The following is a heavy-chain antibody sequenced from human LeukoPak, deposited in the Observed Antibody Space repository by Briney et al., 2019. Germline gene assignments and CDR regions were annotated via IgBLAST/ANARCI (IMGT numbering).Heavy chain of an antibody. CDR1: DESLSGYY. CDR3: ARAQHCSATTCSGPLRY. V-gene: IGHV4-34*01. J-gene: IGHJ4*03. D-gene: IGHD2-2*01. Sequence: SETLSLTCAVYDESLSGYYWNWIRQPPAKGLEGIGEIDHLGRTNYNPSLKSRVGISIDTSTNKFSLKMSSVTAEDTAVYFCARAQHCSATTCSGPLRYWDQGNLALVSS. CDR2: IDHLGRT.